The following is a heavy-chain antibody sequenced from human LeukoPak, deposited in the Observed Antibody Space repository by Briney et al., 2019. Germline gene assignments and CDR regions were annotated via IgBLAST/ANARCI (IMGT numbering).Heavy chain of an antibody. V-gene: IGHV4-31*03. J-gene: IGHJ4*02. CDR3: ARGTGSTSCCAFDY. D-gene: IGHD2-2*01. CDR2: IYYSGST. CDR1: GGSISSGGYY. Sequence: SETLSLTCTVSGGSISSGGYYWSWIRQHPGKGLEWIGYIYYSGSTYYNPSLKSRVTISVDTSKNQFSLKLSSVTAADTAVYYCARGTGSTSCCAFDYWGQGTLVTVSS.